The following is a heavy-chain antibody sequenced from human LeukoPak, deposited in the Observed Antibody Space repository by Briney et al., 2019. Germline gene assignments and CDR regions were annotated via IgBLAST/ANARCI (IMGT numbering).Heavy chain of an antibody. CDR1: GFTFSDYW. CDR2: IKYDGSYT. Sequence: GGSLRLSCAASGFTFSDYWMQLVRQAPGKGLVWVARIKYDGSYTNYADSVKGRFAISRDNAKNTLYLQLNSLRAEDTAVYYCARRDYFDDWGQGTLVTVPS. CDR3: ARRDYFDD. V-gene: IGHV3-74*01. J-gene: IGHJ4*02.